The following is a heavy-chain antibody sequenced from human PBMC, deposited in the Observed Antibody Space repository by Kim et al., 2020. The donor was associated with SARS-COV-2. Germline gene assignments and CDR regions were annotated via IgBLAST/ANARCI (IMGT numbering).Heavy chain of an antibody. Sequence: SETLSLTCAVYGGSFSGYYWSWIRQPPGKGLEWIGEINHSGSTNYNPSLKSRVTISVDTSKNQFSLKLSSVTAADTAVYYCARVLEAGWEPYYFDYWGQGTLVTVSS. CDR3: ARVLEAGWEPYYFDY. D-gene: IGHD1-26*01. CDR2: INHSGST. V-gene: IGHV4-34*01. J-gene: IGHJ4*02. CDR1: GGSFSGYY.